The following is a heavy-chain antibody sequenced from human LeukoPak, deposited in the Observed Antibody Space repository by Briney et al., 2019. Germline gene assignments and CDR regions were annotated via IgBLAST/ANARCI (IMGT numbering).Heavy chain of an antibody. D-gene: IGHD2-21*01. CDR3: ANFDVDFDY. Sequence: GGSLRLSCAASGFTFSSYSMNWVRQAPGKGLEWVSSISSSSSYIYYAGSVKGRFTISRDNAKNSLYLQMNSLRAEDTAVYYCANFDVDFDYWGQGTLVTVSS. CDR1: GFTFSSYS. J-gene: IGHJ4*02. CDR2: ISSSSSYI. V-gene: IGHV3-21*01.